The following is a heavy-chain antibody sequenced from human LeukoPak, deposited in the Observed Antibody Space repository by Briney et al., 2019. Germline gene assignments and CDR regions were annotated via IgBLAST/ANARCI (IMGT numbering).Heavy chain of an antibody. J-gene: IGHJ3*02. Sequence: GGSLRLSCAASGFTFSSYSMNWVRQAPGEGLEWVSSISSSSSYIYYADSVKGRFTISRDNAKNSLYLQMNSLRAEDTAVYYCARAILRGRLNDAFDIWGQGTMVTVSS. CDR2: ISSSSSYI. D-gene: IGHD2-21*02. CDR1: GFTFSSYS. CDR3: ARAILRGRLNDAFDI. V-gene: IGHV3-21*01.